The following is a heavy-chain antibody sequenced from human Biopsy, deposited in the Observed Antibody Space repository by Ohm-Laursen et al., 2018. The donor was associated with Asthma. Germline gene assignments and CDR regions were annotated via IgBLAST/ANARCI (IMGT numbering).Heavy chain of an antibody. V-gene: IGHV4-31*03. CDR2: IYYSGST. CDR3: ARAQDYYDSRGYYRSFDY. D-gene: IGHD3-22*01. J-gene: IGHJ4*02. Sequence: PSETLSLTCTVSYGSITSGGYYWTWIRQHPGKGLEWIGFIYYSGSTYYNPSLKSRVSISKDTSKNQFSLKLSSVTAADTAVYYCARAQDYYDSRGYYRSFDYWGQGTLVTVSS. CDR1: YGSITSGGYY.